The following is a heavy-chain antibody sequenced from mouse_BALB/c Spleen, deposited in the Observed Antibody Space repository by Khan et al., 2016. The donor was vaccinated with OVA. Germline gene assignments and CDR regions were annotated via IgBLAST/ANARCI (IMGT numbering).Heavy chain of an antibody. CDR3: ARGGAAYYRNDGGAMEY. CDR1: GYTFTTAG. D-gene: IGHD2-14*01. CDR2: INTHPGVP. J-gene: IGHJ4*01. Sequence: QIQLVQSGPELKKPGETVRISCKASGYTFTTAGIQWVQKMPGKGLKWIGRINTHPGVPKFAEDFKGRFAFSLEITVNTAYLQITNLKNEDTATYFCARGGAAYYRNDGGAMEYWGQGTSVTVSS. V-gene: IGHV9-4*02.